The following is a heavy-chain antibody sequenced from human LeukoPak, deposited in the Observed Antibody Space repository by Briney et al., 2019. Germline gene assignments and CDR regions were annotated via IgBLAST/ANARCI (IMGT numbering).Heavy chain of an antibody. CDR1: GFSFDDHA. V-gene: IGHV3-7*01. D-gene: IGHD2-15*01. CDR2: IKQDGSEK. CDR3: AREVIYCSGGSCYSGAFDI. Sequence: GGSLRLSCAASGFSFDDHAMHWVRQAPGKGLEWVANIKQDGSEKYYVDSVKGRFTISRDNAKNSLYLQMNSLRAEDTAVYYCAREVIYCSGGSCYSGAFDIWGQGTMVTVSS. J-gene: IGHJ3*02.